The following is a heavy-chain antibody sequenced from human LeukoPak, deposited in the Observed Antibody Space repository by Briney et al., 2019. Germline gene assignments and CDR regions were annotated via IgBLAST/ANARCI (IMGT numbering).Heavy chain of an antibody. CDR3: ARLTGGHPGETYYDFWSGPRPLHRFDY. CDR1: GGSISSSSYY. V-gene: IGHV4-39*01. CDR2: IYYSGST. Sequence: SETLSLTCTVSGGSISSSSYYWGWIRQPPGKGLEWIGCIYYSGSTYYNPSLKSRVTISVDTSKNQFSLKLSSVPAADTAVYYCARLTGGHPGETYYDFWSGPRPLHRFDYWGQGTLVTVSS. D-gene: IGHD3-3*01. J-gene: IGHJ4*02.